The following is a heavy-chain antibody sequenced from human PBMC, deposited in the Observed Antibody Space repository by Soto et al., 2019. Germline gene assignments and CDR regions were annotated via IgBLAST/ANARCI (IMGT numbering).Heavy chain of an antibody. CDR3: AREVGVVVPAATSVDY. Sequence: PSETLSLTCAVYGGSFSGYYWSWIRQPPGKGLEWIGEINHSGSTNYNPSLKSRVTISVDTSKNQFSLKLSSVTAADTAVYYCAREVGVVVPAATSVDYWGQGTLVTVSS. V-gene: IGHV4-34*01. J-gene: IGHJ4*02. CDR1: GGSFSGYY. D-gene: IGHD2-2*01. CDR2: INHSGST.